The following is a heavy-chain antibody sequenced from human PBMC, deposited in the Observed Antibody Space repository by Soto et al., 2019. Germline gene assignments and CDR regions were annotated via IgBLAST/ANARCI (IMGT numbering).Heavy chain of an antibody. V-gene: IGHV3-30-3*01. Sequence: QVQLVESGGGVVQPGRSLRLSCAASGFTFSSYAMHWVRQAPGKGLEWVAVISYDGSNKYYADSVKGRFTISRDNSKNTLYLQMNSLRAEDAAVYYCARDYCSGGSCYSAGGYFDLWGRGTLVTVSS. D-gene: IGHD2-15*01. CDR2: ISYDGSNK. CDR3: ARDYCSGGSCYSAGGYFDL. CDR1: GFTFSSYA. J-gene: IGHJ2*01.